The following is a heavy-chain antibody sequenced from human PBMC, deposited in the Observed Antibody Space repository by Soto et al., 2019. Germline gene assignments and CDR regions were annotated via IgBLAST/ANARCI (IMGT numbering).Heavy chain of an antibody. CDR3: ARESHYDFWSGYNEFDP. J-gene: IGHJ5*02. V-gene: IGHV3-30-3*01. CDR2: ISYDGSNK. CDR1: GFTFSSYA. Sequence: PGGSLRLSCAASGFTFSSYAMHWVRQAPGKGLEWVAVISYDGSNKYYADSVKGRFTISRDNSKNTLYLQMNSLRAEDTAVYYCARESHYDFWSGYNEFDPWGQGTLVTVSS. D-gene: IGHD3-3*01.